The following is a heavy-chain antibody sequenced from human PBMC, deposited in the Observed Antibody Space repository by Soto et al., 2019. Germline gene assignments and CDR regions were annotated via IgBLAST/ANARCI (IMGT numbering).Heavy chain of an antibody. CDR1: GYTFTGYY. V-gene: IGHV1-2*04. J-gene: IGHJ6*02. CDR3: ATRSSSGWYDYGMDV. Sequence: GASVKVSCKASGYTFTGYYMHWVRQAPGQGLEWMGWINPNSGGTNYAQKFQGWVTMTRDTSISTAYMELSRLRSDDTAVYYCATRSSSGWYDYGMDVWGQGTTVTVS. D-gene: IGHD6-19*01. CDR2: INPNSGGT.